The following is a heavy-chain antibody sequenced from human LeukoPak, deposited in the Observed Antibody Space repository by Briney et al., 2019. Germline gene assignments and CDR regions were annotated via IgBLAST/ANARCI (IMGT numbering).Heavy chain of an antibody. Sequence: PGGSLRLSCAASGCTFSSYAMSWVRQAPGKGLEWVSAISGSGGSTYYADSVKGRFTISRDNSKNTLYLQMNSLRAEDTAVYYCAKGWGPPSIAVAGTGFDYWGQGTLVTVSS. J-gene: IGHJ4*02. V-gene: IGHV3-23*01. CDR2: ISGSGGST. D-gene: IGHD6-19*01. CDR1: GCTFSSYA. CDR3: AKGWGPPSIAVAGTGFDY.